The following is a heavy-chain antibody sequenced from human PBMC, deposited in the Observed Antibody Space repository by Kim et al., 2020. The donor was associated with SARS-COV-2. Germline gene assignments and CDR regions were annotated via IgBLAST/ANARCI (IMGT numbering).Heavy chain of an antibody. Sequence: SETLSLTCSVSGGSISRYFYYWAWIRQAPGKGLEGIASIYYSGSPYYNSSHKRRVTFSADTSKEVFSLRMSSVTASATAVYFGAGLISPIILTGWYFDS. CDR2: IYYSGSP. CDR1: GGSISRYFYY. V-gene: IGHV4-39*01. CDR3: AGLISPIILTGWYFDS. D-gene: IGHD3-9*01. J-gene: IGHJ4*01.